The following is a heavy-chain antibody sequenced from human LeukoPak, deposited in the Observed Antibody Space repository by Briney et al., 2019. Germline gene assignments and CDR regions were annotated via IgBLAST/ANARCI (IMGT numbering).Heavy chain of an antibody. D-gene: IGHD6-19*01. CDR3: ATTLNSGWPYYYYYYGMDV. CDR2: IYPGDSDT. Sequence: GESLKISCKGSGYSFTSYWIGWVRQMPGKGLEWMGIIYPGDSDTRNSPSFQGHVTISADKSISTAYLQWSSLKASDTAMYYCATTLNSGWPYYYYYYGMDVWGQGTTVTVSS. J-gene: IGHJ6*02. CDR1: GYSFTSYW. V-gene: IGHV5-51*01.